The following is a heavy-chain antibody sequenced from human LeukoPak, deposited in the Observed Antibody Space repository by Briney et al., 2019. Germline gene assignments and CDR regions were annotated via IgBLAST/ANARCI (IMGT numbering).Heavy chain of an antibody. CDR1: GFTFDDYA. J-gene: IGHJ6*02. V-gene: IGHV3-9*01. D-gene: IGHD5-12*01. Sequence: PGGSLRLSCAASGFTFDDYAMHWGRQAPGKGLGWVSGISWNRGSIGYADSVKGRFTISRDNAKNSLYLQMNSLRAEDTALYYCAKDISDRWLQDYYYYYGMDVWGQGTTVTVSS. CDR3: AKDISDRWLQDYYYYYGMDV. CDR2: ISWNRGSI.